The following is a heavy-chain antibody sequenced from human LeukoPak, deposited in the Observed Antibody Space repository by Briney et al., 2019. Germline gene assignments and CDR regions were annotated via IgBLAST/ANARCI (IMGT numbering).Heavy chain of an antibody. D-gene: IGHD6-25*01. CDR1: GDSISRGTYY. J-gene: IGHJ4*02. V-gene: IGHV4-39*02. CDR3: ARSSGTGTFSY. CDR2: VYYGRSP. Sequence: SETLSLTCTVSGDSISRGTYYWAWIRQPPGKGLEWIGSVYYGRSPYFNPSLESRATISVDTSKNHFSLKMSSVTAADTAVYYCARSSGTGTFSYWGQGTLVTVSS.